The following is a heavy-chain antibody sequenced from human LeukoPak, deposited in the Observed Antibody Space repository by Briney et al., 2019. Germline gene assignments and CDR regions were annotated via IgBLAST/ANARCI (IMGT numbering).Heavy chain of an antibody. Sequence: GASVKVSCKASGYTFVSYGINWVRQTPGRGLEWMGWMSAYNGDSNSAQKVQDRVTMTTDTSTSTAYMELRSLRSDDTAVYYCATSSKRFSQCLNIWGQGTIVTVSS. J-gene: IGHJ3*02. CDR1: GYTFVSYG. V-gene: IGHV1-18*01. CDR2: MSAYNGDS. D-gene: IGHD3-3*01. CDR3: ATSSKRFSQCLNI.